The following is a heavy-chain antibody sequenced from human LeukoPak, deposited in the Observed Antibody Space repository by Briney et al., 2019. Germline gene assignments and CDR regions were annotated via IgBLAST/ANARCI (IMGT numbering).Heavy chain of an antibody. CDR3: ARGAVGVVPPYYYYYMDV. Sequence: ASVKVSCKASGYTFTGYYMHWVRQAPGQGLEWMGWINPNSGNTNYAQKLQGRVTMTTDTSTSTAYMELRSLRSDDTAVYYCARGAVGVVPPYYYYYMDVWGKGTTVTVSS. D-gene: IGHD3-3*01. CDR1: GYTFTGYY. CDR2: INPNSGNT. V-gene: IGHV1-18*04. J-gene: IGHJ6*03.